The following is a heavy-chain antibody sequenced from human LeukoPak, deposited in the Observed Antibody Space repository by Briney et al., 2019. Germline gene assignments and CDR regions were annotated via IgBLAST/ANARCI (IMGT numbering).Heavy chain of an antibody. V-gene: IGHV3-23*01. CDR3: ARESGGGQYYDILTGYYAQYFDY. J-gene: IGHJ4*02. D-gene: IGHD3-9*01. CDR2: ISGGGGST. CDR1: GFTFSSYA. Sequence: GGSLRLSCAASGFTFSSYAMSWVRQAPGKGLEWVSAISGGGGSTYYADSVKGRFTISRDNSKNTLYLQMNSLRAEDTAVYYCARESGGGQYYDILTGYYAQYFDYWGQGTLVTVSS.